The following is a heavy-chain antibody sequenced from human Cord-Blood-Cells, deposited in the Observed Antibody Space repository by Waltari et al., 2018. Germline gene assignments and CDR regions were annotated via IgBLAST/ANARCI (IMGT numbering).Heavy chain of an antibody. CDR2: IEPSGSST. CDR1: GYTFTSYY. D-gene: IGHD3-9*01. J-gene: IGHJ4*02. CDR3: ARGRGDDILTGYDNFDY. Sequence: QVQLVQSGAEVKKPGASVKVSCKASGYTFTSYYMHWVRQDPGQGLEWMGIIEPSGSSTRYAQKFHGRVTMTRETSTSTVYMELSSLRSEDTAVYYCARGRGDDILTGYDNFDYWGQGTLVTVSS. V-gene: IGHV1-46*01.